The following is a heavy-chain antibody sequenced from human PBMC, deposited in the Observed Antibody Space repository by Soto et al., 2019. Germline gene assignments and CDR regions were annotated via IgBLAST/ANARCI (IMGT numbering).Heavy chain of an antibody. D-gene: IGHD3-16*01. Sequence: SETLSLTCTVSGGSISSGIYYWSWIRQHPGKGLEWIGSIYYSGNTHYNPSLESRVNISFDTSKSQFSLKLSSVTVADTAVYFCARGGVIWATDYWGPATLVTVS. CDR3: ARGGVIWATDY. CDR1: GGSISSGIYY. V-gene: IGHV4-31*03. CDR2: IYYSGNT. J-gene: IGHJ4*02.